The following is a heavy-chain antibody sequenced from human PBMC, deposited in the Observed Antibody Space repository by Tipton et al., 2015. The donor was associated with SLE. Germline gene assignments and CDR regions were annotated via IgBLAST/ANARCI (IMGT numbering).Heavy chain of an antibody. CDR1: GGSISSYY. V-gene: IGHV4-59*12. CDR3: ASEGPARNNRFDP. Sequence: TLSLTCTVSGGSISSYYWSWIRQPPGKGLEWIGHIYYSGSTNYNPSLKSRVTISVDKSKNHFSLNLSSVTAADTAVYYCASEGPARNNRFDPWGQGTLVTVSS. J-gene: IGHJ5*02. CDR2: IYYSGST. D-gene: IGHD2-2*01.